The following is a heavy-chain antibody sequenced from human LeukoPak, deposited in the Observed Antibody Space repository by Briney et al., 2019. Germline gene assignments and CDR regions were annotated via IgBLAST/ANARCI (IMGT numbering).Heavy chain of an antibody. D-gene: IGHD3-22*01. CDR1: GYTFTSYG. J-gene: IGHJ4*02. Sequence: ASVRVSCKASGYTFTSYGISWVRQAPGQGLEWMGWISAYNGNTNYAQKLQGRVTMTTDTSTSTAYMELRSLRSDDTAVYYCARDLYDSSGYSRPRDYWGQGTLVTVSS. V-gene: IGHV1-18*01. CDR2: ISAYNGNT. CDR3: ARDLYDSSGYSRPRDY.